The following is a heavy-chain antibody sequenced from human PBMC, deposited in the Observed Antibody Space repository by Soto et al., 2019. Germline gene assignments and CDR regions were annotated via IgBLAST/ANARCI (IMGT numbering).Heavy chain of an antibody. D-gene: IGHD5-18*01. Sequence: SETLSLTCTVSGGSVTSDEDYWTWIRQSPGKGLEGIGYISNSGSTGYNPSLKTRLSMSVDRSKNQFTLRLTSVTAADTAVYFCATESGSTYGYFDHWGQGTQVTVSS. CDR1: GGSVTSDEDY. J-gene: IGHJ4*02. CDR3: ATESGSTYGYFDH. V-gene: IGHV4-30-4*01. CDR2: ISNSGST.